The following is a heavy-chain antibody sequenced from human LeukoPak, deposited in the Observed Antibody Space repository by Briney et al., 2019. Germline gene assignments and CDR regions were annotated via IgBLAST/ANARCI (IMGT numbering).Heavy chain of an antibody. CDR1: GGSLSSSSYF. Sequence: KPSETLSLTCTVSGGSLSSSSYFWAWIRQPPGEGLEWIGMAYNTGSTYFNPSLKSRDTIPVDTSRNQFSLKLASVTAADTATYYCARVLRYDTSGYFYSFWFDPWGQGTPVTVSS. CDR2: AYNTGST. V-gene: IGHV4-39*07. CDR3: ARVLRYDTSGYFYSFWFDP. J-gene: IGHJ5*02. D-gene: IGHD3-22*01.